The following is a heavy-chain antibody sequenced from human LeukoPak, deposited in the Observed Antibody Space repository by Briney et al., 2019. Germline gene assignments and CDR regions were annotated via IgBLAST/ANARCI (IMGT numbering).Heavy chain of an antibody. V-gene: IGHV3-7*01. CDR1: GFIFSNYW. D-gene: IGHD6-19*01. J-gene: IGHJ4*02. Sequence: PGGSLRLSCAASGFIFSNYWMSWVRQAPGKGLEWVANIKPDGSETNYVDSLKGRFTISRDNAKNSVYLQMNRLRAEDTAVYYCAGPPQAGPFYYWGQGVLVSVSS. CDR2: IKPDGSET. CDR3: AGPPQAGPFYY.